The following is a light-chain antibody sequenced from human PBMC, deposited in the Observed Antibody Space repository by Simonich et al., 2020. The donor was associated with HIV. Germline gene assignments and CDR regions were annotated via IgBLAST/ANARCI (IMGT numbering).Light chain of an antibody. J-gene: IGLJ2*01. CDR1: SIDVGGYNY. Sequence: QSALTQPASVSGSPGQSITISCTGTSIDVGGYNYVSWYQQNPDKAPKLMIYDVSNRPSGVSNRFSGSKSGNTASLTISGLQAEDEADYYCSSYTSSSTVVFGGGTKLTVL. CDR3: SSYTSSSTVV. CDR2: DVS. V-gene: IGLV2-14*01.